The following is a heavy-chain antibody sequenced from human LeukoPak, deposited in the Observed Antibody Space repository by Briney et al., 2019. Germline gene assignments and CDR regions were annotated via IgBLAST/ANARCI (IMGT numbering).Heavy chain of an antibody. CDR3: ARGAAATY. D-gene: IGHD6-13*01. CDR1: GGSISSNSYY. Sequence: SETLSLTCTVSGGSISSNSYYWGWIRQSPGKGLEWIGTIYYSGSTYYNPSLKSRVTISVDTSKNQFSLKLSSVTAADTAVYYCARGAAATYWGQGTLVTVSS. V-gene: IGHV4-39*07. CDR2: IYYSGST. J-gene: IGHJ4*02.